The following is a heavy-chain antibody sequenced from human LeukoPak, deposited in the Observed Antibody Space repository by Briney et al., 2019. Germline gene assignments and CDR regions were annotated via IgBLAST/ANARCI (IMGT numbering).Heavy chain of an antibody. D-gene: IGHD3-16*01. CDR1: GITFSTYS. CDR3: ARDQGGVGY. CDR2: ISSFSGTI. J-gene: IGHJ4*02. Sequence: GGSLRLSCVASGITFSTYSMNWVRQAPGKGLEWVSYISSFSGTINYADSVKGRFTISRDNAKNSLYLQMNSLRAEDTAVYYCARDQGGVGYWGQGTLVTVSS. V-gene: IGHV3-48*01.